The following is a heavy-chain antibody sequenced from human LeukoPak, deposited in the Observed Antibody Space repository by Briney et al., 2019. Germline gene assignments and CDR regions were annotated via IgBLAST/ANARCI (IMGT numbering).Heavy chain of an antibody. Sequence: SETLSLTCTVSGGSISSSSYYWGWIRQPPGKGLEWIGSIYYSGSTYYNPSLKSRVTISVDTSKNQFSLKLSSVTAADTAVYYCARDRMVRGVISNWFDPWAREPWSPSPQ. J-gene: IGHJ5*02. CDR2: IYYSGST. CDR1: GGSISSSSYY. CDR3: ARDRMVRGVISNWFDP. V-gene: IGHV4-39*07. D-gene: IGHD3-10*01.